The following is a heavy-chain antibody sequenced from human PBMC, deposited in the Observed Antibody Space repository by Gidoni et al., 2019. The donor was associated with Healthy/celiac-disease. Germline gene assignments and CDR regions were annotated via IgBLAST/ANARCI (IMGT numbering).Heavy chain of an antibody. CDR3: ARVKGIKEWSLYYYGMDV. CDR2: ISSSSSYI. CDR1: GFTFSSYS. V-gene: IGHV3-21*01. Sequence: EVQLVESGGGLVKPGGSLRLSCAASGFTFSSYSMNWVRQAPGKGLEWVSSISSSSSYIYYADSVKGRFTISRDNAKNSLYLQMNSLRAEDTAVYYCARVKGIKEWSLYYYGMDVWGQGTTVTVSS. D-gene: IGHD3-3*01. J-gene: IGHJ6*02.